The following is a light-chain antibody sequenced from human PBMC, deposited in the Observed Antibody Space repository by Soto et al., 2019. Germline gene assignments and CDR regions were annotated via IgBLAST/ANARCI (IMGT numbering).Light chain of an antibody. V-gene: IGKV4-1*01. CDR1: QSLLYSSNNKNY. Sequence: DIVMTQSPDSLAVSLGERATINCKSSQSLLYSSNNKNYLAWYQQKLGQPPKLLIYWASTRASGVPDRFSGSGSGTDFTLTISGLQAEDVAVYYGQQHYGSPPRTFGQGTKVEIK. J-gene: IGKJ1*01. CDR3: QQHYGSPPRT. CDR2: WAS.